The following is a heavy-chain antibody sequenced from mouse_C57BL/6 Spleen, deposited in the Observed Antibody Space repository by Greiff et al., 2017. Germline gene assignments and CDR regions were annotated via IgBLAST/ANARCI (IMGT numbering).Heavy chain of an antibody. J-gene: IGHJ1*03. CDR2: IDPSDSET. Sequence: QVQLKQPGAELVRPGSSVKLSCKASGYTFTSYWMHWVKQRPIQGLEWIGNIDPSDSETHYNQKFKDKATLTVDKSSSTAYMQLSSLTSEDSAVYYCARGYYYGSSYGYFDVWGTGTTVTVSS. CDR3: ARGYYYGSSYGYFDV. D-gene: IGHD1-1*01. CDR1: GYTFTSYW. V-gene: IGHV1-52*01.